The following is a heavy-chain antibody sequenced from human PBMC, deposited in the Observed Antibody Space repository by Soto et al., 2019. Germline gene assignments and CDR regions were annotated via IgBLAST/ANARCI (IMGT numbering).Heavy chain of an antibody. D-gene: IGHD1-26*01. CDR1: GYTFTSYA. J-gene: IGHJ4*02. CDR2: INAGNGNT. V-gene: IGHV1-3*01. CDR3: ATSRWELYYFDY. Sequence: ASVKVSCKASGYTFTSYAMQWVRQAPGQRLEWMGWINAGNGNTKYSQKFQGRVTITRDTPASTAYMELSSLRSEDTAVYYCATSRWELYYFDYWGQGTLVTVSS.